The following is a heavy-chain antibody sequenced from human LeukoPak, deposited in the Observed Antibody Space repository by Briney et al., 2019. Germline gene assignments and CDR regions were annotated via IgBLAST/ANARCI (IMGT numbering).Heavy chain of an antibody. Sequence: GGALRLSCAASGFTFSSYAMNWVRQAPGKGLEWVAAISGSGDRTYYADSVKGRFTISRDNSKNTVYLQMNSLRGEDTAIYYCAKLLSGYCSRTSCLNWFDPWGQGTLVTVSS. CDR1: GFTFSSYA. CDR2: ISGSGDRT. V-gene: IGHV3-23*01. J-gene: IGHJ5*02. CDR3: AKLLSGYCSRTSCLNWFDP. D-gene: IGHD2-2*01.